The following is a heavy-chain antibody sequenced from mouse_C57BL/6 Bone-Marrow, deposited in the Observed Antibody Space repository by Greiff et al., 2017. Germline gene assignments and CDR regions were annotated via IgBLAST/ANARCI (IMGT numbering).Heavy chain of an antibody. V-gene: IGHV1-81*01. CDR3: ASGDYYGSSPFAY. Sequence: QVQLQQSGAELARPGASVKLSCKASGYTFTSYGISWVKQRTGQGLEWIGEIYPRSGNTYYNEKFKGKATLTAVKSSSTAYMELRSLTSEDSAVYFCASGDYYGSSPFAYWGQGTLVTVSA. J-gene: IGHJ3*01. D-gene: IGHD1-1*01. CDR2: IYPRSGNT. CDR1: GYTFTSYG.